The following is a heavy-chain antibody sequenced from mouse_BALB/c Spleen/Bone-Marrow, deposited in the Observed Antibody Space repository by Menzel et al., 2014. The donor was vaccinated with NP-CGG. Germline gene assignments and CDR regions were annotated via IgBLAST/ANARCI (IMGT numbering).Heavy chain of an antibody. Sequence: EVKLVESGAELVKPGASVKLSCTASGFNIRDTYLHWVKRRPEQGLEWIGRNDSANDNTKYDPKFQGKATITADTSSNTAYLQLSSLTSEDTAVYYCARWEYYAMDYWGQGTSVTVSS. CDR3: ARWEYYAMDY. V-gene: IGHV14-3*02. J-gene: IGHJ4*01. CDR1: GFNIRDTY. D-gene: IGHD4-1*01. CDR2: NDSANDNT.